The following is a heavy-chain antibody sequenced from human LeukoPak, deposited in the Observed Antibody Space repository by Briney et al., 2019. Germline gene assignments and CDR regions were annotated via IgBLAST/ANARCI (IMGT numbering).Heavy chain of an antibody. Sequence: SVKVSCKASGGAFSSYAISWVRQAPGQGLEWMGGIIPIFGTANYAQKFQGRVTITADKSTSTAYMELSSLRSEDTAVYYCAREGGDVRTTYYYYGTDVWGKGTSVTVSS. V-gene: IGHV1-69*06. CDR1: GGAFSSYA. CDR3: AREGGDVRTTYYYYGTDV. CDR2: IIPIFGTA. D-gene: IGHD4-11*01. J-gene: IGHJ6*04.